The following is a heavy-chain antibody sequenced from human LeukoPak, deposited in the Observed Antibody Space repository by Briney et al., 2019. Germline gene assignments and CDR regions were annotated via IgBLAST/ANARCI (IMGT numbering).Heavy chain of an antibody. J-gene: IGHJ4*02. CDR1: GFTFSSYS. CDR3: ARDLGYYHGSGSHFPLQY. Sequence: PGGSLRLSCVASGFTFSSYSMNWVRQAPGQGLEWISYIISSGTIAYYADSVKGRFTISRDNAGNSLFLQMNSLRAEDTAVYYCARDLGYYHGSGSHFPLQYWGPGTRVTVSA. V-gene: IGHV3-48*01. D-gene: IGHD3-10*01. CDR2: IISSGTIA.